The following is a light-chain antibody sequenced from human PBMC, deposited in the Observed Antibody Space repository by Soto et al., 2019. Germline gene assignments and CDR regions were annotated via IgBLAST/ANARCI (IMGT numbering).Light chain of an antibody. CDR2: DTS. V-gene: IGKV3-11*01. CDR1: QGFSGY. CDR3: EGRCKWVGR. Sequence: EIVLTQSPATLSLSPGERATLSCRASQGFSGYLAWYQQKPGQAPRLLIYDTSKRAIGTPARFSGGGSGTDFAERSGRIERKDVAVYFCEGRCKWVGRVGEGTKVDI. J-gene: IGKJ1*01.